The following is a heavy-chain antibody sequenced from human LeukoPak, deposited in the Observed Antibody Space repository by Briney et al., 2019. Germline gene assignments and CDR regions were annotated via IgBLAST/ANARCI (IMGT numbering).Heavy chain of an antibody. D-gene: IGHD6-6*01. Sequence: GRFTISRDNAKNSLYLQMNSLRAEDTAVYYCARDPAPYSVAARQNWGQGTLVTVSS. J-gene: IGHJ4*02. CDR3: ARDPAPYSVAARQN. V-gene: IGHV3-11*06.